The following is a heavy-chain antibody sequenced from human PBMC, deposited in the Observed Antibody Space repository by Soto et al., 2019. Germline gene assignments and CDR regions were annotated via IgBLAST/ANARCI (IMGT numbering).Heavy chain of an antibody. V-gene: IGHV3-9*01. Sequence: EVQLVESGGGLVQPGRSLRLSCAASGFTFDDYAMHWVRQAPGKGLEWVSGISWNSGSIGYADSVKGRFTISRDNSKNTRYLQMNSLRAEDKAVYYCARENVDTENYYYYYGMDVWGQGTTVTVSS. D-gene: IGHD5-18*01. J-gene: IGHJ6*02. CDR1: GFTFDDYA. CDR2: ISWNSGSI. CDR3: ARENVDTENYYYYYGMDV.